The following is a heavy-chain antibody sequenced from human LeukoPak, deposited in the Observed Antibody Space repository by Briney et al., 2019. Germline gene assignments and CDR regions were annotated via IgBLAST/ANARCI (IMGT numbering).Heavy chain of an antibody. V-gene: IGHV3-48*01. J-gene: IGHJ4*02. CDR3: AKDGSYYDSSGYQMV. D-gene: IGHD3-22*01. CDR1: GFTFSSYS. Sequence: PGGSLRLSCVASGFTFSSYSMNWVRQAPGKGLEWVSYISSSSSTIYYADSVKGRFTISRDNAKNSLYLQMNSLRAEDTAVYYCAKDGSYYDSSGYQMVWGQGTLVTVSS. CDR2: ISSSSSTI.